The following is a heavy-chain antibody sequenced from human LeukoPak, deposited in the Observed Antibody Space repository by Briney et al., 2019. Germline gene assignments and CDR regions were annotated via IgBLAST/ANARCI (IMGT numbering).Heavy chain of an antibody. J-gene: IGHJ6*03. CDR2: MNPNSGNT. V-gene: IGHV1-8*03. CDR3: ARGTYYDFWSGYYPYYYYYYMDV. CDR1: GGTFSSYV. Sequence: ASVKVSCKASGGTFSSYVINWVRQATGQGLEWMGWMNPNSGNTGYAQKFQGRVTITRNTSISTAYMELSSLRSEDTAVYYCARGTYYDFWSGYYPYYYYYYMDVWGKGTTVTVSS. D-gene: IGHD3-3*01.